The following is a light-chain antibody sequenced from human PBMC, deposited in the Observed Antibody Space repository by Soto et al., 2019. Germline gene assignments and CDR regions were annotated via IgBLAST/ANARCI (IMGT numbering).Light chain of an antibody. CDR2: DAS. V-gene: IGKV1-5*01. CDR3: QQYNSYPWT. J-gene: IGKJ1*01. CDR1: QTISGW. Sequence: DIQMTQSPSTLSASVGDGVTITCRASQTISGWLAWYQQRPGKAPKLLISDASSLRSGVPSRFSGSGSGTEFTLTISSLQDDDFGSYYWQQYNSYPWTFGHGTKVDIK.